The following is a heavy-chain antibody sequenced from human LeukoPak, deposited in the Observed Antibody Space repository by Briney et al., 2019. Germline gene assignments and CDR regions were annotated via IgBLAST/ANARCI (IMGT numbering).Heavy chain of an antibody. D-gene: IGHD6-19*01. Sequence: ASVKVSCKASGYTFTRYYMHWVRQAPGQGLEWMGIINPSGGSTNYAQKFQGRVTMTRDTSISTAYMELSRLRSDDTAVYYCARGVAGSYYYYYMDVWGKGTTVTIPS. J-gene: IGHJ6*03. V-gene: IGHV1-46*01. CDR1: GYTFTRYY. CDR3: ARGVAGSYYYYYMDV. CDR2: INPSGGST.